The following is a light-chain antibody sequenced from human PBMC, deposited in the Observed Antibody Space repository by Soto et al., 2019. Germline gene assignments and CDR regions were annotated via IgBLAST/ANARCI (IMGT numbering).Light chain of an antibody. CDR1: STDIGGHNY. Sequence: QSVLAQPRSASDYPGQSVTISCTGTSTDIGGHNYVSWYQQHPGKAPKLMIYDVTKRPSGVPDRFSGSKSGNTASLTISGLQAEDEADYYCCSSAGTYTSVFGTGTKVTVL. CDR2: DVT. V-gene: IGLV2-11*01. J-gene: IGLJ1*01. CDR3: CSSAGTYTSV.